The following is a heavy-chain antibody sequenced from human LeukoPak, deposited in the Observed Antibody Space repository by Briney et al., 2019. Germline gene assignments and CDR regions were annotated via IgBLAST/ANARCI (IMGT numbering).Heavy chain of an antibody. V-gene: IGHV3-23*01. D-gene: IGHD3-16*01. J-gene: IGHJ6*02. CDR3: ATSWGPDTSAFRWGRDGMDV. CDR2: ISKSGDRT. Sequence: GGSLRLSCAVSGLTFNNYAMSWVRQAPGKGLEWVSAISKSGDRTYYAASAKGRFTIYRDNSKNTQYLQMNSLRAEDTAVYYCATSWGPDTSAFRWGRDGMDVCGQGTTVIVS. CDR1: GLTFNNYA.